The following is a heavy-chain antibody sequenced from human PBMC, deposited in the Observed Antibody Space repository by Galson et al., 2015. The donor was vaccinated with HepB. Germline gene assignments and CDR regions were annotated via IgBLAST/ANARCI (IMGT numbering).Heavy chain of an antibody. CDR3: ARAWGAAAGTGFYYYGTDV. D-gene: IGHD6-13*01. V-gene: IGHV2-70*11. CDR1: GFSLSTSGMC. CDR2: IDWDDDK. J-gene: IGHJ6*02. Sequence: PALVKPTQTLTLTCTFSGFSLSTSGMCVSWIRQPPGKALEWLARIDWDDDKYYSTSLKTRLTISKDTSKNLVVLTMTNMDPVDTATYYCARAWGAAAGTGFYYYGTDVWGQGTTVTVSS.